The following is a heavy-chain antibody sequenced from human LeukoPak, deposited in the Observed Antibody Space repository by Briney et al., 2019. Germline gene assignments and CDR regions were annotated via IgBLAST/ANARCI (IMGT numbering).Heavy chain of an antibody. CDR3: ARGGSGPLNYQYAMDV. V-gene: IGHV3-72*01. CDR1: GFTFSSYA. D-gene: IGHD6-19*01. CDR2: TRDKAKSYTT. Sequence: GRSLRLSCAASGFTFSSYAMHWVRQAPGKGLEWVARTRDKAKSYTTEYAASVKGRFTISRDDSKNSLYLQMNSLKTDDTAVYFCARGGSGPLNYQYAMDVWGQGTTVTVSS. J-gene: IGHJ6*02.